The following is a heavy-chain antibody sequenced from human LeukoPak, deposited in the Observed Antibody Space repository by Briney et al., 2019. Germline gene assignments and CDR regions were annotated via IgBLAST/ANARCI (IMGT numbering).Heavy chain of an antibody. CDR1: GFTFNSYA. V-gene: IGHV3-23*01. J-gene: IGHJ4*02. D-gene: IGHD6-19*01. Sequence: QAGGSLRLSCAASGFTFNSYAMTWVRQAPGKGLEWVSLISGSGGATYYADSMKGRFTISRDNSKNTLYLQMNSLRAEDTAVYYCARDQAVAGTPPRDWGQGTLVTVSS. CDR3: ARDQAVAGTPPRD. CDR2: ISGSGGAT.